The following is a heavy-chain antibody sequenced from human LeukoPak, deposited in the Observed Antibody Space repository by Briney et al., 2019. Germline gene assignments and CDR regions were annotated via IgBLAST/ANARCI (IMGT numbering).Heavy chain of an antibody. CDR3: ARGEEGFDP. V-gene: IGHV3-7*03. CDR2: IHQNGGRQ. Sequence: GGSLRLSCAASGFSFTDYSMSWVRQAPGKRLEWVANIHQNGGRQYYVASVKGRFAISRDNAKNSVSLEMNSLRVEDTAMYYCARGEEGFDPWGQGTLVTVSS. CDR1: GFSFTDYS. J-gene: IGHJ5*02.